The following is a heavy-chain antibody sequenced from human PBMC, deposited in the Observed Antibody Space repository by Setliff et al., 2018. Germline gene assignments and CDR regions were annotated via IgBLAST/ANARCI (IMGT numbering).Heavy chain of an antibody. J-gene: IGHJ4*02. CDR1: GGSLRGNAIF. Sequence: NPSETLSLTCTVSGGSLRGNAIFWGWIRQPPGKGLEWIGSIYYTGDPYYNPSLKSRVTMSVDTSRNQLSLKLTSVPAADTAVYYCARHVGSRSRGYYNFLSGYYTPYYFDYWGQGTLVTVSS. CDR2: IYYTGDP. V-gene: IGHV4-39*01. CDR3: ARHVGSRSRGYYNFLSGYYTPYYFDY. D-gene: IGHD3-3*01.